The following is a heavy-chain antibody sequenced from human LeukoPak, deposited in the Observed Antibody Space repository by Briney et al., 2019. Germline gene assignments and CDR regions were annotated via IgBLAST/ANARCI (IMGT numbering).Heavy chain of an antibody. CDR3: ARCPPRSSWPWDFDY. V-gene: IGHV3-23*01. CDR2: ISGSGGST. J-gene: IGHJ4*02. D-gene: IGHD6-13*01. Sequence: GGSLRLSCAASGFTFSSYAMSWVRQAPGKGLEWVSAISGSGGSTYYADSVKGRFTISRDNAKNTLYLQMNSLRAEDTAVYYCARCPPRSSWPWDFDYWGQGTLVTVSS. CDR1: GFTFSSYA.